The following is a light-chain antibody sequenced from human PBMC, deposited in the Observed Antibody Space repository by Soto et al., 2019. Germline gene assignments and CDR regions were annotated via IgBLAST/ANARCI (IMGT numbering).Light chain of an antibody. V-gene: IGKV1-39*01. CDR2: AAS. CDR3: QQSYSTPRT. CDR1: QSIAGY. Sequence: DIHMTQSPSSLSASVGDRVTITCRASQSIAGYLNWYQQKPGKAPKVLIYAASSLQSGVPSRFSGSGSGTDFTLTISSLQPEDFATYYCQQSYSTPRTFGPGTKVDI. J-gene: IGKJ1*01.